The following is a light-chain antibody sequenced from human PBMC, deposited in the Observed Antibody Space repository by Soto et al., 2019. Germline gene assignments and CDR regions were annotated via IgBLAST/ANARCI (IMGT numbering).Light chain of an antibody. V-gene: IGLV2-11*01. CDR2: DVS. CDR3: SSYAGRYTYV. Sequence: QPMLTQPRPGSGTPGQLVTIFSTRTRSEVGGYNYVASYQQHPGKAPKLMIYDVSKRPSGVLDRFSGSKSSNTATLTISGLQTEDEADYYGSSYAGRYTYVFGTGTKGTGL. CDR1: RSEVGGYNY. J-gene: IGLJ1*01.